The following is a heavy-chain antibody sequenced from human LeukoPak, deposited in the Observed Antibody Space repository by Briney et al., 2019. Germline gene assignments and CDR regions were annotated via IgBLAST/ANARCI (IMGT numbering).Heavy chain of an antibody. CDR3: APYYYDSSGSLGY. CDR2: ISSSSSYI. J-gene: IGHJ4*02. D-gene: IGHD3-22*01. V-gene: IGHV3-21*01. CDR1: GFTFSSYS. Sequence: GGSLRLSCAASGFTFSSYSMNWVRQAPGKGLEWVSSISSSSSYIYYADSVKGRFTISRDNAKNSLYLQMNSLRAEDTAVYYCAPYYYDSSGSLGYWGQGTLVTVSS.